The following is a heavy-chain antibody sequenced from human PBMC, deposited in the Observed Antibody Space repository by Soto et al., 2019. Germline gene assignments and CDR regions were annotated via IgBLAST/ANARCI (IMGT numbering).Heavy chain of an antibody. J-gene: IGHJ4*02. CDR1: GFTFSSYE. V-gene: IGHV3-48*03. D-gene: IGHD2-2*01. CDR3: AREIVVVPATLDY. Sequence: WGSLRLSCAASGFTFSSYEMNWVRQAPGKGLEWVSYISSSGSTIYYADSVKGRFTISRDNAKNSLYLQMNSLRAEDTAVYYCAREIVVVPATLDYWAQGTLVTVSS. CDR2: ISSSGSTI.